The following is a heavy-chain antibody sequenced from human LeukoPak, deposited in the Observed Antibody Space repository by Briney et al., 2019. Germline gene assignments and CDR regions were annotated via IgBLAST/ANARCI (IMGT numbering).Heavy chain of an antibody. CDR1: GFTFSNAW. CDR2: IKSKTDGGTT. CDR3: TTDIAAMVIHYYYYYMDV. Sequence: PGGSLRLSCAASGFTFSNAWMSWVRQAPGKGLEWVGRIKSKTDGGTTDYAAPVKGRFTISRDDSKNTLYLQMNSLKTEDTAVYYCTTDIAAMVIHYYYYYMDVWGKGTTVTVSS. D-gene: IGHD5-18*01. J-gene: IGHJ6*03. V-gene: IGHV3-15*01.